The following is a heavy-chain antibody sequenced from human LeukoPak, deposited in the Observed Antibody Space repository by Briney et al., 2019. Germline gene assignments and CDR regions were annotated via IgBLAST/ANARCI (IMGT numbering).Heavy chain of an antibody. D-gene: IGHD6-6*01. V-gene: IGHV4-34*01. CDR1: GGSFSGYY. Sequence: SETLSLTCAVYGGSFSGYYWSRIRQPPGKGLEWIGEINHSGGTNYTPSLKSRVTMSLDTSKNQFSLKLTSVTAADTAVYYCARGSIAARLGNFWGQGTLVTVS. CDR2: INHSGGT. J-gene: IGHJ4*02. CDR3: ARGSIAARLGNF.